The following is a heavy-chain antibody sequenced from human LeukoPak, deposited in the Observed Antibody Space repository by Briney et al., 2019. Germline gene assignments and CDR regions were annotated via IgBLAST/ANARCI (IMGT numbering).Heavy chain of an antibody. CDR2: IKQDGSDK. CDR3: ARGRERPYYYDSSGYYPGAFDY. V-gene: IGHV3-7*01. Sequence: GGSLRLSCAASGFTFSSYWMSWVRQAPGKGLEWVATIKQDGSDKYYADSVKGRFTISRDNAKNSLYLQMNSLRAEDTAVYYCARGRERPYYYDSSGYYPGAFDYWGQGTLVTVSS. CDR1: GFTFSSYW. J-gene: IGHJ4*02. D-gene: IGHD3-22*01.